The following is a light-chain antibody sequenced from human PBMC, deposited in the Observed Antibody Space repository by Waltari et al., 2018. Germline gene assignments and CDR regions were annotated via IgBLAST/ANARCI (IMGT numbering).Light chain of an antibody. Sequence: SSELTQDPAVSVALGQTVRITCQGDSLRSNYATWYQQKTGQAPILVIYGKNNRPSGIPDLFSGSISGNTASLTITASQAEDEADYYCNSRDSSAKGVFGGGTKLTVL. CDR1: SLRSNY. CDR2: GKN. V-gene: IGLV3-19*01. CDR3: NSRDSSAKGV. J-gene: IGLJ3*02.